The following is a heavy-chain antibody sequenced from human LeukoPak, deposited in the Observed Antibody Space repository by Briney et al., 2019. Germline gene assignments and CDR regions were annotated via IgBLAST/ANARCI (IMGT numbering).Heavy chain of an antibody. V-gene: IGHV4-38-2*01. J-gene: IGHJ3*02. D-gene: IGHD2-15*01. CDR1: GYSISSGYY. CDR3: SRILGAYCSGGSCPDAFDI. CDR2: IYHSGST. Sequence: SETLSLTCAVSGYSISSGYYWGWTRHPPGKGLEWIGNIYHSGSTYYKPSLKSRVTISVDTSKNQFSLKLISVTAADTAVYYCSRILGAYCSGGSCPDAFDIWGQGTMVTVSS.